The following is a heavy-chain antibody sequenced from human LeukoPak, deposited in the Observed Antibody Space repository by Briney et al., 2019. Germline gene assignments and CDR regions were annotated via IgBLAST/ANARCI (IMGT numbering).Heavy chain of an antibody. CDR1: GGTFRNYA. J-gene: IGHJ4*02. D-gene: IGHD2-2*01. Sequence: GASVKVSCKASGGTFRNYAISWVRQAPGQGLEWMGGIIPIFGTADYAQKFQGRVTITADESTSTAYMELSSLRAEDTAVYYCARDTRDIVVVPAAMRHWGQGALVTVSS. V-gene: IGHV1-69*13. CDR3: ARDTRDIVVVPAAMRH. CDR2: IIPIFGTA.